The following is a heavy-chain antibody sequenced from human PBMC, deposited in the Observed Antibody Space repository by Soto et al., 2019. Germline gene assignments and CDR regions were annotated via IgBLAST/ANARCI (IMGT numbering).Heavy chain of an antibody. CDR1: GGSFSGYY. CDR3: ARGPRYSRYYYYYYGMDV. V-gene: IGHV4-34*01. Sequence: SETLSLTCAVYGGSFSGYYWSWIRQPPGKGLEWIGEINHSGSTNYNPSLKSRVTISVDTSKNQFSLKLSSVTAADTAVYYCARGPRYSRYYYYYYGMDVWGEGPPVTVHS. CDR2: INHSGST. J-gene: IGHJ6*04. D-gene: IGHD6-13*01.